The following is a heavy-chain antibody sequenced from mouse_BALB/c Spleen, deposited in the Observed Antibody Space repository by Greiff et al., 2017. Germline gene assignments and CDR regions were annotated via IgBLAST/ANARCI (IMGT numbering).Heavy chain of an antibody. CDR2: INPSNGGT. J-gene: IGHJ4*01. CDR3: TRGSSHYAMDY. V-gene: IGHV1S81*02. Sequence: QVQLQQPGAELVKPGASVKLSCKASGYTFTSYYMYWVKQRPGQGLEWIGGINPSNGGTNFNEKFKSKATLTVDKSSSTAYMQLSSLTSEDSAVYYCTRGSSHYAMDYWVKEPQSPSPQ. CDR1: GYTFTSYY. D-gene: IGHD1-1*01.